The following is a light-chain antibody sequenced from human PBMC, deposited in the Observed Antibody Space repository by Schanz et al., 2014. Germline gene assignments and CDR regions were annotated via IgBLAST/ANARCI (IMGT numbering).Light chain of an antibody. J-gene: IGKJ1*01. V-gene: IGKV3-15*01. Sequence: ETVLTQSPGTLSLSPGERATLSCRASQSVSSSYLAWYQQKPGQAPRLLIYGASTRATGIPAKFSGSGSGTEFTLTISSLQSEDFAVYYCQQYNNWPRTFGQGTKVEVK. CDR1: QSVSSSY. CDR3: QQYNNWPRT. CDR2: GAS.